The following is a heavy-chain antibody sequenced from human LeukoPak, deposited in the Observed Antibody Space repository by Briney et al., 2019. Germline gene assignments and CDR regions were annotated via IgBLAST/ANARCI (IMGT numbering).Heavy chain of an antibody. CDR3: ARGTITMVRGVIIRFNWFDP. CDR2: INPNSGGT. J-gene: IGHJ5*02. Sequence: APVKVSCKASGYTFTGYYMHWVRQAPGQGLEWMGWINPNSGGTNYAQKFQGRVTMTRNTSISTAYMELSSLRSEDTAVYYCARGTITMVRGVIIRFNWFDPWGQGTLVTVSS. D-gene: IGHD3-10*01. V-gene: IGHV1-2*02. CDR1: GYTFTGYY.